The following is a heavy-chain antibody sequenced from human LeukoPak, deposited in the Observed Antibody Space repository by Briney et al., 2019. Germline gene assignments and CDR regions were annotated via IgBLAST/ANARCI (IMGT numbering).Heavy chain of an antibody. J-gene: IGHJ4*02. Sequence: PSETLSLTCAVYGASFSGHYWSWIRQAPGKGLEWIGEVDDSGSTNYNPSLKSRVTISADTSKNQFSLKVNSVIAADTAVYYCARRPRNNENYDGPSGLDYWGQGNMVTVSS. V-gene: IGHV4-34*01. CDR1: GASFSGHY. CDR3: ARRPRNNENYDGPSGLDY. D-gene: IGHD4-23*01. CDR2: VDDSGST.